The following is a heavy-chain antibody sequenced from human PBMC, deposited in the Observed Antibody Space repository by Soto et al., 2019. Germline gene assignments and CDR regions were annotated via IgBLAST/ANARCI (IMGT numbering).Heavy chain of an antibody. Sequence: QVQLQESGPGLVKPSETLSLTCTVSGGSVSSGSYYWSWIRQPPGKGLEWIGYIYYSGSTNYNPPLKSRVTISVDTSKNQFSLKLSSVTAADTAVYYCARGYYGSGSPPSYYWGQGTLVTVSS. D-gene: IGHD3-10*01. V-gene: IGHV4-61*01. CDR1: GGSVSSGSYY. CDR3: ARGYYGSGSPPSYY. CDR2: IYYSGST. J-gene: IGHJ4*02.